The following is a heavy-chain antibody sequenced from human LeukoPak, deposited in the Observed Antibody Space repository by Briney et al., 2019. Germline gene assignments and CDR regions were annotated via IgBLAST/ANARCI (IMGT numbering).Heavy chain of an antibody. CDR1: GGSFSGYY. V-gene: IGHV4-34*01. J-gene: IGHJ6*03. Sequence: SETLSLTCAVYGGSFSGYYWSWIRQPPGKGLEWIGEINHSGSTNYNPSLRSRVTISVDTSKNQFSLKLSSVTAADTAVYYCARSYYYYYMDVWGKGTTVTVSS. CDR2: INHSGST. CDR3: ARSYYYYYMDV.